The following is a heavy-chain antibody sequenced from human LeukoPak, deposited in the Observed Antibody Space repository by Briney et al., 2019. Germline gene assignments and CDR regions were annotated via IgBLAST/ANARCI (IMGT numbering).Heavy chain of an antibody. CDR1: GGSINSNNW. D-gene: IGHD3-9*01. CDR3: ARARNEILAGYYSLDY. Sequence: SGTLSLTCAVSGGSINSNNWWSWVRRPPGKGLEWIGEIYHSGSTNYNPSLKSRVTISGDKSKNQFSLKLSSVTAADTAIYYCARARNEILAGYYSLDYWGQGILVTVSS. J-gene: IGHJ4*02. V-gene: IGHV4-4*02. CDR2: IYHSGST.